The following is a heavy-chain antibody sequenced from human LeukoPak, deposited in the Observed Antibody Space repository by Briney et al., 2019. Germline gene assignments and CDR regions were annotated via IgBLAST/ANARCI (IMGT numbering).Heavy chain of an antibody. CDR2: IDPSDSYT. J-gene: IGHJ4*02. CDR1: GYSFTTYW. Sequence: GESLKISCKGSGYSFTTYWIGWVRQMPGKGLEWMGRIDPSDSYTNYSPSFQGHVTISADKSISTAYLQWSSLKASDTAMYYCARHLGGSRTRFDYWGQGTLVTVSS. D-gene: IGHD3-16*01. V-gene: IGHV5-10-1*01. CDR3: ARHLGGSRTRFDY.